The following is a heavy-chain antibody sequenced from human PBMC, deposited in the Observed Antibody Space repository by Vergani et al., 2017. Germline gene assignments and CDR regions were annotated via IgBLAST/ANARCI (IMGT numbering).Heavy chain of an antibody. D-gene: IGHD2-2*01. CDR2: ISGSGGST. V-gene: IGHV3-23*01. Sequence: EVQLLESGGGLVQPGGSLRLSCAASGFTFSSYAMSGVRQAPGKGLEWVSAISGSGGSTYYADSVKGRFTISRDNSKNTLYLQMNSLRAEDTAVYYCAKGVYCSSTSCYGYPNWFDPWGQGTLVTVSS. CDR1: GFTFSSYA. J-gene: IGHJ5*02. CDR3: AKGVYCSSTSCYGYPNWFDP.